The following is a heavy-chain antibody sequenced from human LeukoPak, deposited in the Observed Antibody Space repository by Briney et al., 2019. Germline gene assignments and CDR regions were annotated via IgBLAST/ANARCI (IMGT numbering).Heavy chain of an antibody. CDR2: IYRAGDT. CDR1: GFTLSNYD. Sequence: GGSLRLSCAAFGFTLSNYDMHWVRQGTGEGLEWVSMIYRAGDTYYPDPVKGRFTVSRDYAKNSFYLQMNSLRAGDTAVYYCAREMSGSNDAFDIWGQGTMVTVSS. V-gene: IGHV3-13*01. CDR3: AREMSGSNDAFDI. D-gene: IGHD3-10*01. J-gene: IGHJ3*02.